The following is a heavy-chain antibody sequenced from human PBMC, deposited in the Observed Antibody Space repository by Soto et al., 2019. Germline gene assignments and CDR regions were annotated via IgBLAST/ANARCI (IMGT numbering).Heavy chain of an antibody. J-gene: IGHJ4*02. CDR3: ARALGSWGAYYFDY. CDR1: GFSLNTYGVG. Sequence: QITLKESGPTLVNPTQTLTLTCTVSGFSLNTYGVGVGWIRQPPGKALEWLALIYLDDDKRYSPSLESRLTITKDTSKNQVVLTMTNMDPADTVRYYCARALGSWGAYYFDYWGQGTLVTVSS. V-gene: IGHV2-5*02. CDR2: IYLDDDK. D-gene: IGHD3-16*01.